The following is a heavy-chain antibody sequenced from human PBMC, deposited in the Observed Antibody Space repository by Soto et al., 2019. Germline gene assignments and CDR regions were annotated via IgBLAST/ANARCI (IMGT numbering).Heavy chain of an antibody. CDR2: IAYDGRNK. Sequence: GGSLRLSCAASGFTFSSYAMHWVRQAPGKGLEWVAVIAYDGRNKYYAGSVKGRFTISRDNSKNTLYLQMNSLRIEDTAVYYCARELERVFDYWGQGTLVTVSS. V-gene: IGHV3-30*04. CDR1: GFTFSSYA. D-gene: IGHD1-1*01. CDR3: ARELERVFDY. J-gene: IGHJ4*02.